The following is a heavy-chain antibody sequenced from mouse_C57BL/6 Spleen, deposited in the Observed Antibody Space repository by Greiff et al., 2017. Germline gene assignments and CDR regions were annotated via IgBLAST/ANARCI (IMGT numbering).Heavy chain of an antibody. CDR3: ARPYSNYVSCFAY. D-gene: IGHD2-5*01. J-gene: IGHJ3*01. CDR2: IDPNGGGT. CDR1: GYTFTSYW. Sequence: QVQLQQPGAELVKPGASVKLSCKASGYTFTSYWMHWVKQRPGRGLEWIGRIDPNGGGTKYNEKFKGKANLTVDTPSSTAYMPLSSLTSEDSAVYYCARPYSNYVSCFAYWGQGTLVTVSA. V-gene: IGHV1-72*01.